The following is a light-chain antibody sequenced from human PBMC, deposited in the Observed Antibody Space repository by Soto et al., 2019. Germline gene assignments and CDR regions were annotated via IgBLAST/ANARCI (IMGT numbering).Light chain of an antibody. CDR3: CSYAGSSTDVV. Sequence: QSVLTQPASVSGSPGQSITISCTGTSSDVGSYNLVSWYQQHPGKAPKLMIYEGSKRPSGVSNRFSGSKSGNTASLTISGLQAEDEADYYCCSYAGSSTDVVFGAGTKLTVL. J-gene: IGLJ2*01. CDR2: EGS. V-gene: IGLV2-23*01. CDR1: SSDVGSYNL.